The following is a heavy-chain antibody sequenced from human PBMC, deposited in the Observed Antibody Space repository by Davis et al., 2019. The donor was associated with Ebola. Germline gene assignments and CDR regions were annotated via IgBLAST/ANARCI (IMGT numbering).Heavy chain of an antibody. D-gene: IGHD2-15*01. CDR1: GGSFSGYY. J-gene: IGHJ6*02. CDR3: ARFPVVYYYYYGMDV. Sequence: MPSETLSLTCAVYGGSFSGYYWSWIRQPPGKGLEWIGEINHSGRTNYNPSLKSRVTISVDTSKNQFSLKLSSVTAADTAVYYCARFPVVYYYYYGMDVWGQGTTVTVSS. V-gene: IGHV4-34*01. CDR2: INHSGRT.